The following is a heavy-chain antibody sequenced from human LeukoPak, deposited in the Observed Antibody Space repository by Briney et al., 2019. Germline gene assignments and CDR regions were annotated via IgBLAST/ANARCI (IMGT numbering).Heavy chain of an antibody. J-gene: IGHJ4*02. CDR1: GFSFSNYG. CDR2: IWDDGSYK. Sequence: PGGSLRLSCAACGFSFSNYGMHWVRQAPGKGLEWVTVIWDDGSYKYYADSVKGRFTISRDNSENTLYLQMNSLRAEDTAVYYCAKPTRGSGSFLIDYWGQGTLVTVSS. V-gene: IGHV3-33*06. D-gene: IGHD1-26*01. CDR3: AKPTRGSGSFLIDY.